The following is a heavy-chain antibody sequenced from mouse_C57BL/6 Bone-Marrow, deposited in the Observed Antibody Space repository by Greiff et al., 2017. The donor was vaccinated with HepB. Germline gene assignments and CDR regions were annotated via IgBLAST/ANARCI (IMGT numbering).Heavy chain of an antibody. CDR2: ISYDGSN. D-gene: IGHD3-1*01. V-gene: IGHV3-6*01. CDR3: ARDGLSFYAMDY. J-gene: IGHJ4*01. Sequence: EVKLMESGPGLVKPSQSLSLTCSVTGYSITSGYYWNWIRQFPGNKLEWMGYISYDGSNNYNPSLKNRISITRDTSKNQFFLKLNSVTTEDTATYYCARDGLSFYAMDYWGQGTAVTVSS. CDR1: GYSITSGYY.